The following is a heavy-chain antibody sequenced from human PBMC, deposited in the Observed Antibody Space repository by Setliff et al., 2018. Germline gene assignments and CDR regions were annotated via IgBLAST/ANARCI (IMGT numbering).Heavy chain of an antibody. D-gene: IGHD3-10*01. Sequence: SETLSLTCTVSGDSISSTSYQWGWVRQPPGKGLEWIGSIYYTGTAYYNPSLKSRVTISVDTSKNQFSLQVTSLAATDTALYFCARHEFVGGYYGSVTYRHFDYWGQGILVTVS. CDR1: GDSISSTSYQ. J-gene: IGHJ4*02. V-gene: IGHV4-39*01. CDR2: IYYTGTA. CDR3: ARHEFVGGYYGSVTYRHFDY.